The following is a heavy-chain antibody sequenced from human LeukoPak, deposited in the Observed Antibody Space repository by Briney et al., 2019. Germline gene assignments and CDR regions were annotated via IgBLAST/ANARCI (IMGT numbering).Heavy chain of an antibody. Sequence: TSETLSLTCTVSGGSVSRGSYYWSWIRQPPGKGLEWIGCIYNRGSTNYNPSLKSRVTISVDTSKNQFSLKLSSVTAADTAVYYCARDPRSSGYCSGGSCSDWFDPWGQGTLVTVSS. CDR1: GGSVSRGSYY. CDR2: IYNRGST. J-gene: IGHJ5*02. CDR3: ARDPRSSGYCSGGSCSDWFDP. D-gene: IGHD2-15*01. V-gene: IGHV4-61*01.